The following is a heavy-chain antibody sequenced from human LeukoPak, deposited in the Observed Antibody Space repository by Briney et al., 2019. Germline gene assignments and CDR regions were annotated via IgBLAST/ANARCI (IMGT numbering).Heavy chain of an antibody. V-gene: IGHV3-21*01. CDR2: SRSGGANN. D-gene: IGHD4-11*01. J-gene: IGHJ3*01. CDR1: GFTISDYG. Sequence: GGSLRLSCAASGFTISDYGLVWVRQAPGKGLEWVSGSRSGGANNFYADAVKGRFTISRDNVKNSVSLQMNSLRVEDTAVYYCARDPGYSEFDVWGQGIMVIVSS. CDR3: ARDPGYSEFDV.